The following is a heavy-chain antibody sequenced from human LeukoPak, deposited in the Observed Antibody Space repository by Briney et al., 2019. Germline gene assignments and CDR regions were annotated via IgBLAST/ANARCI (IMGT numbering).Heavy chain of an antibody. V-gene: IGHV1-46*01. D-gene: IGHD2/OR15-2a*01. J-gene: IGHJ4*02. CDR1: GYTFTRYY. CDR3: ARSDFYTPFDY. CDR2: INPSGGST. Sequence: GASVKVSCKASGYTFTRYYMHWVRQAPGQGLEWMGIINPSGGSTSYAQKFQGRVTMTRDMSTSTVYMELSSLRSEDTAVYYCARSDFYTPFDYWGQGTLVTVSS.